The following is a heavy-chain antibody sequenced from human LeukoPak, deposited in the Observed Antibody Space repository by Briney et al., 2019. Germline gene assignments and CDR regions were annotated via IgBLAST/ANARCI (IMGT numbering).Heavy chain of an antibody. CDR3: ARDPNYDSGSQPSDY. V-gene: IGHV3-21*01. CDR2: ISSSSTYI. CDR1: GFTFTSYS. Sequence: PGGSLRLSCAASGFTFTSYSMNWVRQAPGKGLEWVSSISSSSTYIYYADSVKGRFTISRDNAKSSLYLQMNSLRAEDTAVFYCARDPNYDSGSQPSDYWGQGTLVTVSS. J-gene: IGHJ4*02. D-gene: IGHD3-10*01.